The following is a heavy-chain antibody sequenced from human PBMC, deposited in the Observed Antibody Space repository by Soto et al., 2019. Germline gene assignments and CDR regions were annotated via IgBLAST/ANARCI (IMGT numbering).Heavy chain of an antibody. D-gene: IGHD4-17*01. J-gene: IGHJ4*02. CDR1: GDSMTGAN. V-gene: IGHV4-59*01. Sequence: PSETLSLTCSVSGDSMTGANWGWFRQSPEKGLEWIGYIDYSGSTNYNPSLRSRITIKIDTSSNQFSLNLASVTAADAAVYYCTRARYGDHFDSWGQGTLVTVSS. CDR3: TRARYGDHFDS. CDR2: IDYSGST.